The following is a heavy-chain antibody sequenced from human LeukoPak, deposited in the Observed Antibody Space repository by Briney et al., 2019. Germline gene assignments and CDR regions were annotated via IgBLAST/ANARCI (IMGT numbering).Heavy chain of an antibody. V-gene: IGHV3-23*01. D-gene: IGHD3-16*02. CDR1: GFRFSDAA. CDR2: IGSVGHST. J-gene: IGHJ3*02. CDR3: AKDIELSI. Sequence: PGESLRLSCAASGFRFSDAAMTWVRQAPGKGLEWVALIGSVGHSTYYGDSVKGRFTISRDNYKNTLSLQMNSLRVEDTAIYYCAKDIELSILGLGTMVTVSS.